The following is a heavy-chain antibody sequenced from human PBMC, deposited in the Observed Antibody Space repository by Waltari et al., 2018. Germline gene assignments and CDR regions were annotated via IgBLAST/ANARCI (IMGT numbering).Heavy chain of an antibody. D-gene: IGHD3-3*01. J-gene: IGHJ6*03. Sequence: QVQLQESGPGLVKPSETLSLTCTVSGGSISSYYWRWIRQPPGQGLEWIGYIYYSGSTNYNPSLKSRVTISVDTSKNQFSLKLSSVTAADTAVYYCARGESIFGVVGAGYYYYYMDVWGKGTTVTISS. CDR3: ARGESIFGVVGAGYYYYYMDV. CDR2: IYYSGST. CDR1: GGSISSYY. V-gene: IGHV4-59*01.